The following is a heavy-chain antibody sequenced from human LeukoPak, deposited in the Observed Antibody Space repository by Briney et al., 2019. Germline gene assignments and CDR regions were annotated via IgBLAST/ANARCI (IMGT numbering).Heavy chain of an antibody. CDR2: TFYSGRT. J-gene: IGHJ5*02. CDR1: GGSINNGGYY. D-gene: IGHD3-22*01. V-gene: IGHV4-31*03. Sequence: SETLSLTCTVSGGSINNGGYYWSWIRQHPGKGLEWIGYTFYSGRTYYNPSLKSRVTISVDTSENQFSLKLTSVTAADTAVYYCARAIRGRMIVVPVDTRFDPWGQGTLVTVSS. CDR3: ARAIRGRMIVVPVDTRFDP.